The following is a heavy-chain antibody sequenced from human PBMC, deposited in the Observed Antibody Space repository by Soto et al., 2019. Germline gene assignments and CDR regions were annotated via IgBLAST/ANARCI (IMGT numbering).Heavy chain of an antibody. CDR2: IYWDDDK. Sequence: QITLKESGPTLVKPTQTLTLTCTFSGFSLRSSGVGVGWIRQPPGKALEWLALIYWDDDKRYSPSLKNRLTITKDTSKNQVVLTMTNMDPVDTATYYCAHRQSLVINFDYWGQGTLVTVSS. J-gene: IGHJ4*02. CDR3: AHRQSLVINFDY. V-gene: IGHV2-5*02. D-gene: IGHD2-21*01. CDR1: GFSLRSSGVG.